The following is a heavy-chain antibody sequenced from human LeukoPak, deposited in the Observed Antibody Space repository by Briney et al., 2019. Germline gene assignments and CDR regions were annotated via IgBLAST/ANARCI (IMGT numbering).Heavy chain of an antibody. CDR1: GDSFSSANYY. Sequence: SETLSLTCTVSGDSFSSANYYWTWVRQPPGKGLEWIGYVYYDGSTYYHPSFQSRLAISVDTSKNQFSLNLTSVTAADTAVYYCVRGLTGYSYFFDYWGQGALVTVSS. CDR2: VYYDGST. D-gene: IGHD1-20*01. V-gene: IGHV4-30-4*08. CDR3: VRGLTGYSYFFDY. J-gene: IGHJ4*02.